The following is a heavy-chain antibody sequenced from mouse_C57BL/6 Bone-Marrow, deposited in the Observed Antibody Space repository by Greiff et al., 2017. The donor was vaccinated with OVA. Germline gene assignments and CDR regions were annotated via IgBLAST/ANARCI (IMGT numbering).Heavy chain of an antibody. CDR2: ISSGGSYT. J-gene: IGHJ2*01. Sequence: EVQLQQSGGDLVKPGGSLKLSCAASGFTFSSYGMSWVRQTPDKRLEWVATISSGGSYTYYPDSVKGRFTISRDNAKNTLYLQMSSLKSEDTAMYYCARPTTGTSFDYWGQGTTLTVSS. D-gene: IGHD4-1*01. CDR3: ARPTTGTSFDY. CDR1: GFTFSSYG. V-gene: IGHV5-6*01.